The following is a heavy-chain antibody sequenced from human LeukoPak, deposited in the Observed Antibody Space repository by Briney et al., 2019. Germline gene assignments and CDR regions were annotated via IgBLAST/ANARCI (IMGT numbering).Heavy chain of an antibody. Sequence: SQTLSLTCAISGDSVSSSSAAWNWIRQSPSRGLEWLGRTYYRSKWYNDYAVSVKSRITINPDTSKNQFSLQLNSVTPEDTAVYYCARRKLLRDKNGSPRNDFDYWGQGTLVTVSS. CDR2: TYYRSKWYN. D-gene: IGHD2-15*01. CDR3: ARRKLLRDKNGSPRNDFDY. V-gene: IGHV6-1*01. CDR1: GDSVSSSSAA. J-gene: IGHJ4*02.